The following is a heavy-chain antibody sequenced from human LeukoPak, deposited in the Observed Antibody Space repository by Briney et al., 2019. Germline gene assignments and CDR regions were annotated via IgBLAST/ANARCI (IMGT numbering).Heavy chain of an antibody. CDR3: ARVKDGSNQDAFDI. Sequence: SETLSPTCTVSGGSLGRYYWSWIRQPPGKGLEWIGYIYYSGSTSYNPPLKSRVTMSVDTSKNQFSLNLSSVTAADTAVYYCARVKDGSNQDAFDIWGQGTMVTVSS. V-gene: IGHV4-59*01. D-gene: IGHD5-24*01. CDR2: IYYSGST. CDR1: GGSLGRYY. J-gene: IGHJ3*02.